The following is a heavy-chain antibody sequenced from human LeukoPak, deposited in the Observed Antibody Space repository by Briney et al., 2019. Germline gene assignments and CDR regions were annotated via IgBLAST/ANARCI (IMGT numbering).Heavy chain of an antibody. CDR1: GYSFTSYW. V-gene: IGHV5-51*01. Sequence: GESLKISCKGSGYSFTSYWIGWVRQMPGKGLEWMGIIYPGDSDTRYSPSFQGQVTISADKSISTAYLQWSSLKASDTAMYYCARIGPKVPYYYYYYMDVWGKGTTVTVSS. CDR2: IYPGDSDT. CDR3: ARIGPKVPYYYYYYMDV. J-gene: IGHJ6*03.